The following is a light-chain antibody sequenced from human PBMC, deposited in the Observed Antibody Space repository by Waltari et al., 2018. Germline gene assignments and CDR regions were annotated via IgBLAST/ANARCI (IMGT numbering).Light chain of an antibody. J-gene: IGLJ2*01. Sequence: HSALTQPASVSASPGQSITISCTGTSGDIGGSDFVSWYQHHPGRAPKVLIFDVNHRPSGISDRFSGSKSGNTASLTISGLQAEDDADYYCSSPSTNNVVVFGGGTKVTVL. CDR3: SSPSTNNVVV. CDR2: DVN. V-gene: IGLV2-14*01. CDR1: SGDIGGSDF.